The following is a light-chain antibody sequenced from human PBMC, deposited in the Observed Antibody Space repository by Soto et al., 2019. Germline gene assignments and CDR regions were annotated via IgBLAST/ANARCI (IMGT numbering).Light chain of an antibody. V-gene: IGKV1-5*03. CDR1: QSISSW. Sequence: DIQMTQSPSTLSASVGDRVTITCRASQSISSWLAWYQQKPGKAPNLLIYKASTLESGVPSRFSGSGSGTDFTLTISSVQPDDFATYYRQQYKSFPLTFGGGTKVDIK. CDR3: QQYKSFPLT. J-gene: IGKJ4*01. CDR2: KAS.